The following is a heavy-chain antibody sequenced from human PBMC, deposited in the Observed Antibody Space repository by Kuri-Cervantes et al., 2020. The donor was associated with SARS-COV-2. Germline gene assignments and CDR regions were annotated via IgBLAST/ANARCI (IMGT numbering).Heavy chain of an antibody. J-gene: IGHJ6*03. CDR3: ARIQETTIFGVVIHLYYYMDV. Sequence: SETLSLTCTVSGDSISNTNYYWGWIRQPPGKGLEWIGSVSYSGSTYYNPSLKSRVTISVDTSKNQFSLKLSSVTAADTAVYYCARIQETTIFGVVIHLYYYMDVWGKGTTVTVSS. CDR2: VSYSGST. D-gene: IGHD3-3*01. CDR1: GDSISNTNYY. V-gene: IGHV4-39*01.